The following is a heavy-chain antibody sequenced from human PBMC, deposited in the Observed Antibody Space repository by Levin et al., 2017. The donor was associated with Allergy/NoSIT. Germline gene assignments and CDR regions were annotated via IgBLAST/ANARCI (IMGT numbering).Heavy chain of an antibody. CDR1: GFTFSSYD. Sequence: GGSLRLSCAASGFTFSSYDMHWVRQATGKGLEWVSAIGTAGDTYYPGSVKGRFTISRENAKNSLYLQMNSLRAGDTAVYYCARGSSGWTYGSFDIWGQGTRVTVSS. J-gene: IGHJ3*02. D-gene: IGHD6-19*01. V-gene: IGHV3-13*04. CDR3: ARGSSGWTYGSFDI. CDR2: IGTAGDT.